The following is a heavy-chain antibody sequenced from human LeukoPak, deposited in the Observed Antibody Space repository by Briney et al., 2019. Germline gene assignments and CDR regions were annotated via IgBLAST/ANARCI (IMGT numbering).Heavy chain of an antibody. CDR3: ARNSSSWRRHKYYFDY. D-gene: IGHD6-13*01. CDR1: GFTISTYW. J-gene: IGHJ4*02. V-gene: IGHV3-30-3*01. CDR2: ISYDGSNK. Sequence: GGSLRLSCAASGFTISTYWMSWVRQAPGKGLEWVAIISYDGSNKYYADSVKGRFTISRDNSKNTLYLRMNSLRSEDTAVYYCARNSSSWRRHKYYFDYWGQGTLVTVSS.